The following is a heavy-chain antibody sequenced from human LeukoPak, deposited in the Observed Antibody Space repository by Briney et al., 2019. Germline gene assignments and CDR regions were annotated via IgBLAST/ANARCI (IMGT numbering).Heavy chain of an antibody. Sequence: GGSLRLSCAASGFTFSSYAMSWVRQAPGKGLEWVSAISGSGGSTYYADSVKGRYTISRDNSKNTLYLQMNSLRAEDTAVYYCAKIDYYDSSGPFDYWGQGTLVTVSS. J-gene: IGHJ4*02. CDR3: AKIDYYDSSGPFDY. CDR2: ISGSGGST. D-gene: IGHD3-22*01. V-gene: IGHV3-23*01. CDR1: GFTFSSYA.